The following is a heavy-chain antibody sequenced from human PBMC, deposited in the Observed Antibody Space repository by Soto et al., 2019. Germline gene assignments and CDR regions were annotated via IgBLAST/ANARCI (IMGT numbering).Heavy chain of an antibody. Sequence: EVQLLESGGGLVQPGGSLRLSCAASGFTFSSYAMRWARQAPVKGLEWVSAISGSGGSTYYADSVKGRSTISRDNSKTTLYLQMNSLRAEDTAVYYCARRGSGSYYDYWGQGTLVTVSS. CDR3: ARRGSGSYYDY. V-gene: IGHV3-23*01. D-gene: IGHD1-26*01. CDR1: GFTFSSYA. J-gene: IGHJ4*02. CDR2: ISGSGGST.